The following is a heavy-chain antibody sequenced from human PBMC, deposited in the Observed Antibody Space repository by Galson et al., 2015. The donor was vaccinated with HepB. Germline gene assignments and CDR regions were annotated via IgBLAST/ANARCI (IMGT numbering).Heavy chain of an antibody. V-gene: IGHV3-15*01. D-gene: IGHD2/OR15-2a*01. Sequence: SLRLSCAASGFTFSNAWMSWVRQAPGKGLEWVGRNKSETEGGTTDYAAPVKGRFTISRDDSKNTLYLQMNSLKTEDTAVYFCITVREYYGMDVWGQGTTVTVSS. CDR2: NKSETEGGTT. CDR3: ITVREYYGMDV. CDR1: GFTFSNAW. J-gene: IGHJ6*02.